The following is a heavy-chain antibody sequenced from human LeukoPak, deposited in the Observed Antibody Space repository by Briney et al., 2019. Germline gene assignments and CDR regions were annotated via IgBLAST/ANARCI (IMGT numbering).Heavy chain of an antibody. CDR2: ISHSGGEK. J-gene: IGHJ6*03. D-gene: IGHD1-14*01. V-gene: IGHV3-7*01. CDR1: GFTFTTYW. Sequence: PGGSLRLSCAASGFTFTTYWMSWIRQLPGKGLEWVSNISHSGGEKYYVDSVKGRFTISRDNAKNSLDLQMNRLRAEDTAVYYCARAPAGEKYYLDVWGKGTTV. CDR3: ARAPAGEKYYLDV.